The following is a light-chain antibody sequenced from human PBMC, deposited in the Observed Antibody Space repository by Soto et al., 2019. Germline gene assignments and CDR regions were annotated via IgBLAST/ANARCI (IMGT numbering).Light chain of an antibody. CDR3: QQYNSNALT. CDR1: QSVSTW. J-gene: IGKJ4*01. CDR2: KGY. Sequence: DIQMTQSPSTLSASVGDRVTITCRASQSVSTWLAWYQQKPGKVRKLLIYKGYRLESGVPSRFSGSGSGTEVSLTITSLQPDDFATYYCQQYNSNALTFGGGNEVEIK. V-gene: IGKV1-5*03.